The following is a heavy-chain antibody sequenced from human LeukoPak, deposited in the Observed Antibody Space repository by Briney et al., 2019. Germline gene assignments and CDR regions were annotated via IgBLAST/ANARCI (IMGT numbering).Heavy chain of an antibody. CDR1: GFTFSNYW. Sequence: GGSLRLSCTASGFTFSNYWMTWVRQAPGKGLEWLANIKHDRSERYYVDSVKGRFPISRDNARNSLYLQMDSLRAEGTGIYYCGREKAYNDFLSDLDYWGQGTLVTVSS. J-gene: IGHJ4*02. CDR3: GREKAYNDFLSDLDY. CDR2: IKHDRSER. D-gene: IGHD3-3*01. V-gene: IGHV3-7*01.